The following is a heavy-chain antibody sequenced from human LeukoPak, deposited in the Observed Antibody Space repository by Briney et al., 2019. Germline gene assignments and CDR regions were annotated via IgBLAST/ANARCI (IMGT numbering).Heavy chain of an antibody. D-gene: IGHD4-17*01. CDR3: ARGRGSHRLSTAFEY. Sequence: SETLSLTCAVYGRSFSGYYWSWIRQPPGKGLEWIGEINHSGSTNYNPSLKSRVTISVDTSKTQFSLKLSSVTAADAAVYYCARGRGSHRLSTAFEYWGQGTLVTVSS. V-gene: IGHV4-34*01. J-gene: IGHJ4*02. CDR1: GRSFSGYY. CDR2: INHSGST.